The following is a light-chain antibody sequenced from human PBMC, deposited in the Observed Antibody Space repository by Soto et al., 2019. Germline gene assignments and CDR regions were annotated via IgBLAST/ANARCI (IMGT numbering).Light chain of an antibody. Sequence: EIVMTQSPATLSVSPGERATLSCRASQSVSGNLAWYQLKPGQAPRLLFYGASTRATGIPARFSGSGSGTEFTLTISSLQSEDFAVYYCQQYNNWPYTFGPGTKLEIK. CDR2: GAS. CDR1: QSVSGN. CDR3: QQYNNWPYT. V-gene: IGKV3-15*01. J-gene: IGKJ2*01.